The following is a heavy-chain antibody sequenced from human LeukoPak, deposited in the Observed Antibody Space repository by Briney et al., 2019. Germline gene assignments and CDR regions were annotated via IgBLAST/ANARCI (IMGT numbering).Heavy chain of an antibody. J-gene: IGHJ4*02. CDR2: IYYSGST. CDR1: GGSVSSGSYY. Sequence: PSETLSLTCTVSGGSVSSGSYYWSWIRQHPGKGLEWIGYIYYSGSTYYNPSLKSRVTISVDTSKNQFSLKLSSVTAADTAVYYCASRYYYDSSGYYYWGQGTLVTVSS. D-gene: IGHD3-22*01. V-gene: IGHV4-31*03. CDR3: ASRYYYDSSGYYY.